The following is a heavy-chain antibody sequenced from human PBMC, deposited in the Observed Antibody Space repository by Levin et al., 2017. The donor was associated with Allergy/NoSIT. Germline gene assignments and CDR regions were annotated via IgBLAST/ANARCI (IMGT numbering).Heavy chain of an antibody. V-gene: IGHV3-7*01. CDR1: GFTFSVYW. J-gene: IGHJ4*02. CDR3: VRDCGGDCYSY. D-gene: IGHD2-21*02. Sequence: SCAASGFTFSVYWMAWVRQAPGKGLEWVANIKHDGSEGHHVGSVRGRFTISRDNARKSLYLQMNSLGVEDTAVYYCVRDCGGDCYSYWGQGTLVTVSS. CDR2: IKHDGSEG.